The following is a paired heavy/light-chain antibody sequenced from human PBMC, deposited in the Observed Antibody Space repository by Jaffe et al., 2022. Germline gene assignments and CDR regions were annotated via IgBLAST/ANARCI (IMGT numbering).Light chain of an antibody. CDR2: DAS. Sequence: DIQMTQSPSSLSASVGDRVTITCQASQDISNYLNWYQQKPGKAPKLLIYDASNLETGVPSRFSGSGSGTDFTFTISSLQPEDIATYYCQQYDNLPTFGQGTKLEIK. J-gene: IGKJ2*01. V-gene: IGKV1-33*01. CDR3: QQYDNLPT. CDR1: QDISNY.
Heavy chain of an antibody. CDR3: AKSASGYHGPDVLRYFDWLLPFDY. D-gene: IGHD3-9*01. CDR2: ISGSGGST. V-gene: IGHV3-23*01. J-gene: IGHJ4*02. Sequence: EVQLLESGGGLVQPGGSLRLSCAASGFTFSSYAMSWVRQAPGKGLEWVSAISGSGGSTYYADSVKGRFTISRDNSKNTLYLQMNSLRAEDTAVYYCAKSASGYHGPDVLRYFDWLLPFDYWGQGTLVTVSS. CDR1: GFTFSSYA.